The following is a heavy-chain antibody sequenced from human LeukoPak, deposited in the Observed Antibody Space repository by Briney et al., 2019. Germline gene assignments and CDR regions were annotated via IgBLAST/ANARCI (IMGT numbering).Heavy chain of an antibody. D-gene: IGHD1-26*01. CDR1: GFILSTHG. V-gene: IGHV3-33*01. J-gene: IGHJ4*02. CDR3: ARDLSFGSLDF. Sequence: GGSLRLSCAASGFILSTHGMHWVRQAPGKGLEWVAGMWYDGSREDYAGSVKGRFTISRDMSKNTLNLQMNSLRVEDTAMFYCARDLSFGSLDFRGQGTLVTVSS. CDR2: MWYDGSRE.